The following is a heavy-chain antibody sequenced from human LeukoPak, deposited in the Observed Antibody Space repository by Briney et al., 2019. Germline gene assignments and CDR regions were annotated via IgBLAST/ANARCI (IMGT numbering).Heavy chain of an antibody. CDR3: ARQGELAIDY. D-gene: IGHD1-26*01. CDR1: GGSISSHY. V-gene: IGHV4-59*08. J-gene: IGHJ4*02. CDR2: IYYSGST. Sequence: SETLSLTCTVSGGSISSHYWSWIRQPPGKGLEWIGYIYYSGSTNYNPSLKSQVTISIDTSKNQFSLKLSSVTAADTAVYYCARQGELAIDYWGQGTLVTVSS.